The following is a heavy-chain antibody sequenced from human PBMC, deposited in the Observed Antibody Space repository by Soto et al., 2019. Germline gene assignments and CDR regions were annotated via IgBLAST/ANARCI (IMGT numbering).Heavy chain of an antibody. D-gene: IGHD4-4*01. V-gene: IGHV3-30*04. J-gene: IGHJ4*02. CDR2: ISYDGSNK. CDR3: ARDWHVTPFDY. CDR1: GFTFSSYA. Sequence: GGSLRLSCAASGFTFSSYAMHWVRQAPGKGLEWVAVISYDGSNKYYADSVKGRFTISRDNSKNTLYLQMNSLRAEDTAVYYCARDWHVTPFDYWGQGTLVTVSS.